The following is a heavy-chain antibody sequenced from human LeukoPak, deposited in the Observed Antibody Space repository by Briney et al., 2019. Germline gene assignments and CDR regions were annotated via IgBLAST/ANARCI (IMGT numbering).Heavy chain of an antibody. V-gene: IGHV3-53*01. D-gene: IGHD6-13*01. CDR1: GFTFSSYS. CDR3: ARARTSWLYFDC. CDR2: IYSGSST. J-gene: IGHJ4*02. Sequence: GGSLRLSCAASGFTFSSYSMNWVRQAPGKGLEWVSIIYSGSSTYYADSVKGRFTISRDNSKNTLYLQMNSLRVEDTAVYYCARARTSWLYFDCWGQGTLVTVSS.